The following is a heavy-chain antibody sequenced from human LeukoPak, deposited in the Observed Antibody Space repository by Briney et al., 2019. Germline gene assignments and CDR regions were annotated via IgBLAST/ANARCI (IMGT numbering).Heavy chain of an antibody. D-gene: IGHD6-13*01. CDR2: IYPDDSDT. CDR3: ARLASGYSSSWFRGTFDY. V-gene: IGHV5-51*01. J-gene: IGHJ4*02. Sequence: GESLKISCKGSGYSLTSYWIGWVRQMPGKGLEWMGIIYPDDSDTRYSPSFQGQVTISADKSISTAYLQWSSLKASDSAMYYCARLASGYSSSWFRGTFDYWGQGTLVTVSS. CDR1: GYSLTSYW.